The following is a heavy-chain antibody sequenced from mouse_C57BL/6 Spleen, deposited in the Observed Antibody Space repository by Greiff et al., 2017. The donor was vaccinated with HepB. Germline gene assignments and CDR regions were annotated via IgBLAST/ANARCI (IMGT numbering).Heavy chain of an antibody. J-gene: IGHJ4*01. Sequence: VKLKESGAELVKPGASVKLSCKASGYTFTEYTIHWVKQRSGQGLEWIGWFYPGSGSIKYNEKFKDKATLTADKSSSTVYMELSRLTSEDSAVYFCARHEESYYYGSDAMDYWGQGTSVTVSS. CDR3: ARHEESYYYGSDAMDY. D-gene: IGHD1-1*01. CDR1: GYTFTEYT. V-gene: IGHV1-62-2*01. CDR2: FYPGSGSI.